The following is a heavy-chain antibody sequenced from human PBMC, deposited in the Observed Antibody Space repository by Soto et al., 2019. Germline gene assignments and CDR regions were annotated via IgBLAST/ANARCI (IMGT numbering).Heavy chain of an antibody. CDR1: GFQFGSYA. CDR2: ISYDGIQT. V-gene: IGHV3-30*04. J-gene: IGHJ4*02. D-gene: IGHD3-3*01. Sequence: VQLVQSGGGVVQPGGSLRLSCAATGFQFGSYAMHWVRQAPGRGLEWVAHISYDGIQTYYGDSVKGRLTIARDNSDNTLYVEMNSLRLQDTAVYYCARECVFGLVPIIAPDYWGQGVLVSVSS. CDR3: ARECVFGLVPIIAPDY.